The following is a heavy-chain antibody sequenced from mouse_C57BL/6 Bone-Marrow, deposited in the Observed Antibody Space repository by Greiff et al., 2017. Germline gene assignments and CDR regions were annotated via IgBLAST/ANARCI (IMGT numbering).Heavy chain of an antibody. Sequence: VQLQQSGPVLVKPGASVKMSCKASGYTFTDYYMNWVKQSHGKSLEWIGVINPYNGGTSYNQKFKGKATLTVDKSSSTAYMELNSLTSEDSAVXYCARGGYDGNFDYWGQGTTLTVSS. CDR3: ARGGYDGNFDY. V-gene: IGHV1-19*01. D-gene: IGHD2-2*01. CDR2: INPYNGGT. J-gene: IGHJ2*01. CDR1: GYTFTDYY.